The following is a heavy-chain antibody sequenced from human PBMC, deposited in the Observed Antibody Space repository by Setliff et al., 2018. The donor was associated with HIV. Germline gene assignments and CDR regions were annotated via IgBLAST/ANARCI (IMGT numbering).Heavy chain of an antibody. Sequence: ASVKVSCKASGYTFTDNYIHWVRQAPGQGLEWMAWINSATGGTNYAQNFQGWVTATRDTPINTVYMELSSLKSDDTAVYYCARDYLHVFDIWGQGTMVTVS. CDR3: ARDYLHVFDI. CDR1: GYTFTDNY. CDR2: INSATGGT. V-gene: IGHV1-2*04. J-gene: IGHJ3*02.